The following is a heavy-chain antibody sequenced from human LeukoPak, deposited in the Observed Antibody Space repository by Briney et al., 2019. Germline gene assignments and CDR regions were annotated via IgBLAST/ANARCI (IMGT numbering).Heavy chain of an antibody. CDR2: IIPILGIA. D-gene: IGHD4-17*01. CDR3: AREFGDDWYFDL. J-gene: IGHJ2*01. V-gene: IGHV1-69*04. CDR1: GGTFQSYA. Sequence: ASVTVSYEASGGTFQSYAISWVRQAPGPGLEWMGRIIPILGIANYAQKFQGRVTITADKSTSTAYMELSSLRSEDTAVYYCAREFGDDWYFDLWGRGTLVTVSS.